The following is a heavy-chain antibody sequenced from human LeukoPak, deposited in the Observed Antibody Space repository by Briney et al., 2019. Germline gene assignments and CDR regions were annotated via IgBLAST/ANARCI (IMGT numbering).Heavy chain of an antibody. CDR1: GGSFSGYY. Sequence: SETLSLTCVVYGGSFSGYYWSWIRQPPGKGLEWIGEINHSGSTNYNPSLKSRVTISVDTSKNQFSLKLSSVTAADTAVYYCARERNANDYWGQGTLVTVSS. V-gene: IGHV4-34*01. CDR3: ARERNANDY. CDR2: INHSGST. D-gene: IGHD1-1*01. J-gene: IGHJ4*02.